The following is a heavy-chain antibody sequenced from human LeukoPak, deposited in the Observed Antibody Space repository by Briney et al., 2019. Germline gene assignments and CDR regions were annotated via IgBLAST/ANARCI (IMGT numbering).Heavy chain of an antibody. Sequence: SETLSLTCTVSGGSISSFYWSWIRQPPGKGLEWIGYVYYSGSTNYSPSLKSRVTISMDTSKNHVSLKVNSVTAADTAVYYCAKNIGEHSGNYGSGGQGALAPVS. V-gene: IGHV4-59*01. CDR2: VYYSGST. CDR1: GGSISSFY. J-gene: IGHJ4*02. CDR3: AKNIGEHSGNYGS. D-gene: IGHD1-26*01.